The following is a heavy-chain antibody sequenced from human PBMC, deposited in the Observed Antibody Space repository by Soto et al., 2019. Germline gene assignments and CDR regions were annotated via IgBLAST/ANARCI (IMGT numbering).Heavy chain of an antibody. CDR2: INHSGST. D-gene: IGHD3-22*01. Sequence: PSETLSLTCAVYGGSFSGYYWSWIRQPPGKGLEWIGEINHSGSTNYNPSLKSRVTISVDTSKNQFSLKLSSVTAADTAVYYCARASYYYDSSGYYYFDCWGQGTLVTVSS. CDR1: GGSFSGYY. J-gene: IGHJ4*01. V-gene: IGHV4-34*01. CDR3: ARASYYYDSSGYYYFDC.